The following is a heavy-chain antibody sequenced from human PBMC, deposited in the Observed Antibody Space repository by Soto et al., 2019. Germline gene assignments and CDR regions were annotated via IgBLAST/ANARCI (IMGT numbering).Heavy chain of an antibody. V-gene: IGHV2-70*01. Sequence: SGPTRVNPTQTLTLTCTFGGFSLSTSGMCVSWIRQPPGKALEWLALIDWDDDKYYSTSLKTRLTISKDTSKNQVVLTMTNMDPVDTATYYCARTYYYGSGSRTNWFDPWGQGTLVTVSS. J-gene: IGHJ5*02. CDR3: ARTYYYGSGSRTNWFDP. CDR1: GFSLSTSGMC. D-gene: IGHD3-10*01. CDR2: IDWDDDK.